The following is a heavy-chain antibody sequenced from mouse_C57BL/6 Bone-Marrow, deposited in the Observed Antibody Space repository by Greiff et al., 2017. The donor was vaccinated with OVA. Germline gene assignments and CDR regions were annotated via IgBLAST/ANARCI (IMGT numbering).Heavy chain of an antibody. Sequence: VQLKQSGPELVKPGASVKIPCKASGYTFTDYNMDWVKQSHGKSLEWIGDINPNNGGTIYNQKFKGKATLTVDKSSSTAYMELRSLTSEDSAVYYCARTTYYGSSGAMDYWGQGTSVTVSS. D-gene: IGHD1-1*01. J-gene: IGHJ4*01. CDR1: GYTFTDYN. V-gene: IGHV1-18*01. CDR3: ARTTYYGSSGAMDY. CDR2: INPNNGGT.